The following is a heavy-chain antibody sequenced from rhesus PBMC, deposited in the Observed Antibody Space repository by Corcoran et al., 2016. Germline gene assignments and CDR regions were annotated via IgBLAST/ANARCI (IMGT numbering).Heavy chain of an antibody. CDR2: ISYSGST. V-gene: IGHV4-122*02. Sequence: QVQLQESGPGLVTPSETLSLTCAVSGGSLSSRYYSWSWIRQAPGKGLEWIVYISYSGSTSYNPSLKSRVTISRDTSKNQFSLKLSSVTAADTAVYYCARDNSGSWNSFDYWGQGVLVTVSS. CDR3: ARDNSGSWNSFDY. D-gene: IGHD6-25*01. CDR1: GGSLSSRYYS. J-gene: IGHJ4*01.